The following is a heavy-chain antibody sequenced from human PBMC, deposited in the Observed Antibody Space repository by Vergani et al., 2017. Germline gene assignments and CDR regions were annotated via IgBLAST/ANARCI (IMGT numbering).Heavy chain of an antibody. CDR3: AREMRCSGGSCYPSTHDY. J-gene: IGHJ4*02. Sequence: EVQLVESGGGLVKPGGSLSLSCAASGFSFSSYSMNWVRQAPGKGLEWVSSISSSGSYIYYADSVKGRFTIPRDNAKNSLYLQMNSLRAEDTAVYYCAREMRCSGGSCYPSTHDYWGQGTLVTVSS. D-gene: IGHD2-15*01. V-gene: IGHV3-21*01. CDR2: ISSSGSYI. CDR1: GFSFSSYS.